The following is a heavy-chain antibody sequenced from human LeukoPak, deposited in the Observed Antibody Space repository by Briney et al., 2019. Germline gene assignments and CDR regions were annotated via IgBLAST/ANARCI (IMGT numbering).Heavy chain of an antibody. CDR2: ISGSGGST. V-gene: IGHV3-23*01. CDR3: AKVGSGWYDFYYFDY. D-gene: IGHD6-19*01. J-gene: IGHJ4*02. CDR1: GFTFSSYA. Sequence: PGGSLRLSCAASGFTFSSYAMSWVRQAPGKGLEWVSAISGSGGSTYSADSVKGRFTISRDNSKNTLYLQMNSLRAEDTAVYYCAKVGSGWYDFYYFDYWGQGTLVTVSS.